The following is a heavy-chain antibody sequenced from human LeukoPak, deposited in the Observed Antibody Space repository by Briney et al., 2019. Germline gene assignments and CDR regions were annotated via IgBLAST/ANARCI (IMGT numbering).Heavy chain of an antibody. CDR1: GYTLTELS. CDR3: ASPGIAVAGGAFDI. J-gene: IGHJ3*02. D-gene: IGHD6-19*01. Sequence: SVKVSCKVSGYTLTELSMHWVRQAPGKGLEWMGGIIPIFGTANYAQKFQGRVTITADKSTSTAYMELSSLRSEDTAVYYCASPGIAVAGGAFDIWGQGTMVTVSS. CDR2: IIPIFGTA. V-gene: IGHV1-69*06.